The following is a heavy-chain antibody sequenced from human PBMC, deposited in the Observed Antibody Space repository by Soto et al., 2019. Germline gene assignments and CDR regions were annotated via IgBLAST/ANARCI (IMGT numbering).Heavy chain of an antibody. CDR1: GGSISSGDYY. V-gene: IGHV4-30-4*01. D-gene: IGHD4-17*01. CDR2: IYYSGST. Sequence: QVQLQESGPGLVKPSQTLSLTCTVSGGSISSGDYYWSWIRQPPGKGLEWFGYIYYSGSTYYNPSLRSRVTISAETSKNQFSLKLSSVTAADTAVYYCARDLAGGYGDPYYWYFDLWGRGTLVTGSS. J-gene: IGHJ2*01. CDR3: ARDLAGGYGDPYYWYFDL.